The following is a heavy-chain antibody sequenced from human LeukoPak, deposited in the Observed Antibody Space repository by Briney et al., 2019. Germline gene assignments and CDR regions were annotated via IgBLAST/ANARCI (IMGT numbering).Heavy chain of an antibody. Sequence: SETLSLTCTVSGYSISSGYYWGWIRQPPGKGLEWIGSIYHSGSTYYNPSLKSRVTISVDTSKNQFSLKLSSVTAADTAVYYCARVKRVAGLADYFDYWGQGTLVTVSS. J-gene: IGHJ4*02. CDR1: GYSISSGYY. V-gene: IGHV4-38-2*02. D-gene: IGHD6-19*01. CDR3: ARVKRVAGLADYFDY. CDR2: IYHSGST.